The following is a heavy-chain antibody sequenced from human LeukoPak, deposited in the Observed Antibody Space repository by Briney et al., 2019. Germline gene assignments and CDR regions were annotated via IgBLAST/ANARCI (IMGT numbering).Heavy chain of an antibody. J-gene: IGHJ6*03. D-gene: IGHD1-26*01. CDR1: GYTLTELS. CDR3: ATKSGRRGLNYHYMDG. CDR2: FDPEDGET. V-gene: IGHV1-24*01. Sequence: GASVKVSCKVSGYTLTELSMHWVRQAPGKGLEWMGGFDPEDGETIYAQKFQGRVTMTEDTSTDTAYMELSSLRSEDTAVYYCATKSGRRGLNYHYMDGRGKGATVNGPS.